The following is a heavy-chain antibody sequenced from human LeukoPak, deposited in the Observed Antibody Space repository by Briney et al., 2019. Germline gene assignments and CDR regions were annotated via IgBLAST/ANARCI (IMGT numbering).Heavy chain of an antibody. CDR1: GFTFNNYA. D-gene: IGHD2-2*01. CDR3: AKDASTGTFYFDY. J-gene: IGHJ4*02. V-gene: IGHV3-23*01. Sequence: GGTLRLSCAASGFTFNNYAMSWVRQAPGKGLAWVSAISGSGGSTYYADAVRGRFIITRDNSKNTLYLQMNSLRAEDTAVYYCAKDASTGTFYFDYWGQGTLVTVSS. CDR2: ISGSGGST.